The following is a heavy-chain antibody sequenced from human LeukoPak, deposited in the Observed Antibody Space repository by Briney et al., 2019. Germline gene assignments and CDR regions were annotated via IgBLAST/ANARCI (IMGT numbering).Heavy chain of an antibody. CDR2: IYSGGST. CDR3: ARAWERWLHQEEYFQH. D-gene: IGHD5-24*01. V-gene: IGHV3-53*01. Sequence: GGSLRLSCAASGFTVSSNYMSWVRQAPGKGLEWVSVIYSGGSTYYADSVKGRFTISRDNSKNTLYLQMNSLRAEDAAVYYCARAWERWLHQEEYFQHWGQGTLVTVSS. CDR1: GFTVSSNY. J-gene: IGHJ1*01.